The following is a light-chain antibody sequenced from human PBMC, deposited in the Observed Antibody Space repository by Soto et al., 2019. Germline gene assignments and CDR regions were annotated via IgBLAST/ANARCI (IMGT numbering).Light chain of an antibody. CDR2: QAS. CDR1: ERIGYS. V-gene: IGKV1-5*03. Sequence: DIQMTQSPSALSASVGDRVTITCRASERIGYSLAWYQQKPGKAPQLLIYQASGLKIGVPSSFSGSGSGTEFTLTINSLQPDDFGTYYCQQYDSYPYNFGQGTKLEIK. CDR3: QQYDSYPYN. J-gene: IGKJ2*01.